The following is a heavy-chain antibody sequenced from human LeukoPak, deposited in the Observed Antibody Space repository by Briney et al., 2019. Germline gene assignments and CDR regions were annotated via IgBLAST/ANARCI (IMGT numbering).Heavy chain of an antibody. Sequence: TSETLSLTCAVYGGSFSGYYWGWIRQPPGKGLEWIGEINHSGSTNYNPSLKSRVTISVDTSKNQFSLKLSSVTAADTAVYYCARLGPYDFWSGYPWFDPWGQGTLVTVSS. CDR2: INHSGST. D-gene: IGHD3-3*01. V-gene: IGHV4-34*01. CDR3: ARLGPYDFWSGYPWFDP. CDR1: GGSFSGYY. J-gene: IGHJ5*02.